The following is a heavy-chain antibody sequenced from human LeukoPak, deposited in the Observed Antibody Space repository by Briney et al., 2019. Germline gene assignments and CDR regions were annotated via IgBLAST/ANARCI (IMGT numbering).Heavy chain of an antibody. CDR2: IYYSGST. CDR1: GGSISSSSYY. D-gene: IGHD2-15*01. CDR3: ARDCSGGSCYSAFVLRDAFDI. J-gene: IGHJ3*02. V-gene: IGHV4-39*02. Sequence: SETLSLTCTVSGGSISSSSYYWGWIRQPPGKGLEWIGSIYYSGSTYYNPSLKSRVTISVDTSKNQFSLKLSSVTAADTAVYYCARDCSGGSCYSAFVLRDAFDIWGQGTMVTVSS.